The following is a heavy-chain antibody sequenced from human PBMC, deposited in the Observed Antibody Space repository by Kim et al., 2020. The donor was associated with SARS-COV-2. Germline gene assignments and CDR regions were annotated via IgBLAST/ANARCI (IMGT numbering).Heavy chain of an antibody. Sequence: GGSLRLSCAASGFTFSSYAMSWVRQAPGKGLEWVSAISGSGGSTYYADSAKGRFTISRDNSKNTLYLQMNSLRAEDTAVYYCAKRGYTYYDILTGPAYYDYWGQGTLVTVSS. CDR2: ISGSGGST. D-gene: IGHD3-9*01. V-gene: IGHV3-23*01. J-gene: IGHJ4*02. CDR3: AKRGYTYYDILTGPAYYDY. CDR1: GFTFSSYA.